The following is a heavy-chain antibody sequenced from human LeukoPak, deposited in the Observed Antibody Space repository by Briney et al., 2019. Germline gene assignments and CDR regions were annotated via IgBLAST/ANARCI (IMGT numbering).Heavy chain of an antibody. CDR2: IYYSGST. J-gene: IGHJ6*03. D-gene: IGHD1-26*01. Sequence: SETLSLTCTVSGGSISSGVYYWSWIRQHPGKGLEWIGYIYYSGSTYYNPSLKSRVTISVDTSKNQFSLKLSSVTAADTAVYYCARDREVDYYYYMDVWGKGTTVTVSS. CDR3: ARDREVDYYYYMDV. CDR1: GGSISSGVYY. V-gene: IGHV4-31*03.